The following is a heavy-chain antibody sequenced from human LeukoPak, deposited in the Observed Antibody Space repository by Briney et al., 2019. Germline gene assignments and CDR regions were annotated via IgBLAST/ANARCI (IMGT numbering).Heavy chain of an antibody. Sequence: GGTLRLSCAASGFTFSSYGMSWVRQAPGKGLEWVSAVSGSGGSTYYADSVKGRFTISRDNSKNTLYLQMNSLRAEDTAVYYCARGGYDSGSYYKGPLYYFDYWGQGTLVTVSS. D-gene: IGHD3-10*01. CDR3: ARGGYDSGSYYKGPLYYFDY. J-gene: IGHJ4*02. CDR1: GFTFSSYG. V-gene: IGHV3-23*01. CDR2: VSGSGGST.